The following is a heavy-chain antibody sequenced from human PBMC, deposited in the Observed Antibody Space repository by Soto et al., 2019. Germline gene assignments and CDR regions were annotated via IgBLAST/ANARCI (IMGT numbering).Heavy chain of an antibody. V-gene: IGHV4-31*03. D-gene: IGHD6-19*01. CDR3: ARDEKGSGWYVGAFDI. CDR1: GGSISSGGYY. CDR2: IYYSGST. Sequence: QVLLQESGPGLVKPTQTLSLTCTVSGGSISSGGYYWSWIRQHPGKGLEWIGYIYYSGSTYYNPSLKSRVTISVDTSKNQFSLKLSSVTAAYTAVYYCARDEKGSGWYVGAFDIWGQGTMVTVSS. J-gene: IGHJ3*02.